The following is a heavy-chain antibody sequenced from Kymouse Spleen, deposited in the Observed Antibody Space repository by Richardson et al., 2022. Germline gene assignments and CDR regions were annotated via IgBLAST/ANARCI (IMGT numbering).Heavy chain of an antibody. V-gene: IGHV4-39*01. CDR2: IYYSGST. CDR3: ARQWDSSSSGFDY. J-gene: IGHJ4*02. Sequence: QLQLQESGPGLVKPSETLSLTCTVSGGSISSSSYYWGWIRQPPGKGLEWIGSIYYSGSTYYNPSLKSRVTISVDTSKNQFSLKLSSVTAADTAVYYCARQWDSSSSGFDYWGQGTLVTVSS. CDR1: GGSISSSSYY. D-gene: IGHD6-6*01.